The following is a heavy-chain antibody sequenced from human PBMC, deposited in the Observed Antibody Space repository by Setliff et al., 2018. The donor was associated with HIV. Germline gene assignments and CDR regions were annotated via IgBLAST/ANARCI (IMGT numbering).Heavy chain of an antibody. Sequence: SETLSLTCAVSGGSIRNAGHCWSWIRQRPGRGLEWIGYVFYSGSSSYKPSLKSRVTMSIDTPRNEFSLRLSAVTAADTAVYYCARGAFDTSDYYSNSYYFYIDVWGKGTTVTVSS. V-gene: IGHV4-61*08. CDR2: VFYSGSS. CDR1: GGSIRNAGHC. J-gene: IGHJ6*03. D-gene: IGHD3-22*01. CDR3: ARGAFDTSDYYSNSYYFYIDV.